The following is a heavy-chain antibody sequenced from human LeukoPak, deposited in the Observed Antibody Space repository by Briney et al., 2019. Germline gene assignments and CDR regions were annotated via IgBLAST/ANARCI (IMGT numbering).Heavy chain of an antibody. J-gene: IGHJ6*02. D-gene: IGHD4-11*01. Sequence: PSETLSLTCAVYGGPFSEYYRSWIRQPPGKGLEWIGEINHSGSTNYNPSLKSRVTILLDKSKNQFSLKLSSVTAADTAVYYCARGFDYSRYYGMDVWGQGTTVTVSS. V-gene: IGHV4-34*01. CDR3: ARGFDYSRYYGMDV. CDR2: INHSGST. CDR1: GGPFSEYY.